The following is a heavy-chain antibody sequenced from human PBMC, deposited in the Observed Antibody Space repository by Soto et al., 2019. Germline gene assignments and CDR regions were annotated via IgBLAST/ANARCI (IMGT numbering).Heavy chain of an antibody. CDR1: GDTFNFYS. CDR3: ATSYGSGYRAFDY. D-gene: IGHD3-10*01. CDR2: VNPIVSMS. Sequence: QVQLVQSGAEVKRPGSSVKVSCKASGDTFNFYSINWVRQAPGLGLEWMGRVNPIVSMSNYAQRFQGRVTMTPDKSTSTAYMELSVLRSEDTAIYYCATSYGSGYRAFDYWGQGALVTVSS. V-gene: IGHV1-69*04. J-gene: IGHJ4*02.